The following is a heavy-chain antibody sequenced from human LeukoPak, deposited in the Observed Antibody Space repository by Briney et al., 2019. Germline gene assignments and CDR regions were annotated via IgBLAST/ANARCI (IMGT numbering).Heavy chain of an antibody. J-gene: IGHJ6*04. CDR2: IIPIFGTA. Sequence: SVKVSCKASGGTFSSYAMSWVRQAPGQGLEWMGGIIPIFGTANYAQKFQGRVTITADESTSTAYMELSSLRSEDTAVYYCARLLLLAPFHQYYYGMDVWGKGTTVTVSS. V-gene: IGHV1-69*01. D-gene: IGHD2-15*01. CDR3: ARLLLLAPFHQYYYGMDV. CDR1: GGTFSSYA.